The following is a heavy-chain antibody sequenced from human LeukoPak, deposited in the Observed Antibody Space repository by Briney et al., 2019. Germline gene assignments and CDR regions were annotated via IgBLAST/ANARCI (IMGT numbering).Heavy chain of an antibody. CDR2: IYTSGST. D-gene: IGHD2-21*02. V-gene: IGHV4-61*02. CDR3: ARDIAYCGGDCYVQFDP. CDR1: GSSISSGSYY. J-gene: IGHJ5*02. Sequence: SETLSLTCTVSGSSISSGSYYWSWIRQPAGKGLEWVGRIYTSGSTNYNPSLKSRVTISVDTSKNQFSLKLSSVTAADTAVYYCARDIAYCGGDCYVQFDPWGQGTLVTVSS.